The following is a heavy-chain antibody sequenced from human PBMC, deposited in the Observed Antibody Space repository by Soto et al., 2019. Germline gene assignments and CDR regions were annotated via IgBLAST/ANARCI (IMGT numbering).Heavy chain of an antibody. CDR1: GFPSSSYA. Sequence: GGSLRLSCAASGFPSSSYAIAWVRHAPGKGLEWDSDISDSGASKYYADSVRGRFTISRDNSKSTLYLQMNSLRAEDTALYYCAKGRSYYYYYGVDVWGQGTTVTVSS. CDR2: ISDSGASK. J-gene: IGHJ6*02. V-gene: IGHV3-23*01. CDR3: AKGRSYYYYYGVDV.